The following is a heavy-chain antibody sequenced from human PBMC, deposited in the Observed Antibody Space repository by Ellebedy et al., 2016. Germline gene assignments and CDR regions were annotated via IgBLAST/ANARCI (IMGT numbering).Heavy chain of an antibody. CDR3: VRDATVASRSVDNWFNP. D-gene: IGHD2-15*01. J-gene: IGHJ5*02. CDR2: VTSDGRST. V-gene: IGHV3-74*03. Sequence: GGSLRLXXAASGFTFNTYWMHWVRQAPGKGLEWISRVTSDGRSTKYADSVKGRFTISRDNAKNMLYLQMNSLRVEDTAVYYCVRDATVASRSVDNWFNPWGQGALVTVS. CDR1: GFTFNTYW.